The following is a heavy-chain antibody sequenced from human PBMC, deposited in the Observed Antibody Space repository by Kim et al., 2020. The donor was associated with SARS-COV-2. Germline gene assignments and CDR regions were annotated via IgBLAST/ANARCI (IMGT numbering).Heavy chain of an antibody. CDR1: GYNFTRYW. V-gene: IGHV5-51*01. CDR2: IYPGDSKP. CDR3: ARQDYYDNTGYYNRYHSLVG. J-gene: IGHJ6*02. Sequence: GESLKISCKASGYNFTRYWIGWVRQRPGQGMEWMGIIYPGDSKPNYSPSFQGQVAISADKSTATTYLQWSSLRSSDTAIYFCARQDYYDNTGYYNRYHSLVGWGRGTTITVSS. D-gene: IGHD3-22*01.